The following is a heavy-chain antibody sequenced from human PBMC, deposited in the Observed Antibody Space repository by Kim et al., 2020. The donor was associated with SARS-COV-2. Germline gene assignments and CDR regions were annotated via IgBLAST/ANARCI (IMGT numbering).Heavy chain of an antibody. V-gene: IGHV4-39*02. CDR1: SDSISRDTSY. Sequence: SESLSLMCTVSSDSISRDTSYWGWIRQPPGKGLEWIGSIYYTGNTYYNPSLQSRVTISVDTSKNHFSLKLTSVTAADTAVYYCARLGREVGTLQMIESWGPGTLVTVSS. D-gene: IGHD1-26*01. CDR3: ARLGREVGTLQMIES. CDR2: IYYTGNT. J-gene: IGHJ4*02.